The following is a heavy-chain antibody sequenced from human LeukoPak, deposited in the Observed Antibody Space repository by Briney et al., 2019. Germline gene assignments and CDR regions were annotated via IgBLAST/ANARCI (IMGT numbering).Heavy chain of an antibody. CDR1: GYTFTSYG. CDR2: ISAYNGNT. CDR3: ARDQELEPNAFDI. J-gene: IGHJ3*02. V-gene: IGHV1-18*01. Sequence: ASVKVSCKASGYTFTSYGISWVRQAPGQGLEWMGWISAYNGNTNYAQTLQGRVTMTTDTSTSKAYMELRSLRSDDTAVYYCARDQELEPNAFDIWGQGTIVTVSS. D-gene: IGHD1-1*01.